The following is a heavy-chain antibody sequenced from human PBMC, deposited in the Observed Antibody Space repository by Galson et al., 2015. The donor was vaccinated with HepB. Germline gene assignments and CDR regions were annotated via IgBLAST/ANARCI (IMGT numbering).Heavy chain of an antibody. D-gene: IGHD3-16*01. CDR1: GYTFTGYY. Sequence: SVTVSCKASGYTFTGYYMHWVRQAPGQGLEWMGWINPNSGGTNYAQKFQGRVTMTRDTSISTAYMELSRLRSDDTAVYYCANQPPAGSPFGYWGQGTLVTVSS. CDR3: ANQPPAGSPFGY. CDR2: INPNSGGT. V-gene: IGHV1-2*02. J-gene: IGHJ4*02.